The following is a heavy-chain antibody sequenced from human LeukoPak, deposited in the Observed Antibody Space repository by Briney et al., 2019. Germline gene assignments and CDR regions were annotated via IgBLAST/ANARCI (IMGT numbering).Heavy chain of an antibody. CDR3: ARHRVEMATMSRAFDI. D-gene: IGHD5-24*01. CDR2: IYYSGST. CDR1: GGSISSSSYY. V-gene: IGHV4-39*01. J-gene: IGHJ3*02. Sequence: PSETLSLTCTVSGGSISSSSYYWGWIRQPPGKGLEWIGSIYYSGSTYYNPSLKSRVTISVDTSKNQFSLKLSSVAAADTAVYYCARHRVEMATMSRAFDIWGQGTMVTVSS.